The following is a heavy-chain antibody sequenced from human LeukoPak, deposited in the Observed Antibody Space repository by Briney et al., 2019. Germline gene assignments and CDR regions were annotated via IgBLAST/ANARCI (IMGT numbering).Heavy chain of an antibody. CDR2: IKQDGSEK. D-gene: IGHD1-1*01. J-gene: IGHJ4*02. V-gene: IGHV3-7*01. CDR3: ARGVEY. CDR1: GFTFSSYS. Sequence: GGSLRLSCAASGFTFSSYSMNWVRQAPGKGLEWVANIKQDGSEKYYVDSVKGRFTISRDNAKNSLYLQMNSLRAEDTAVYYCARGVEYWGQGTLVTVSS.